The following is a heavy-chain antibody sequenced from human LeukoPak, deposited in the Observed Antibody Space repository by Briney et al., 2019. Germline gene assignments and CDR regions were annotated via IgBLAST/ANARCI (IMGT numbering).Heavy chain of an antibody. Sequence: ASVRVSFKASGYTFTSCYMHWVRQAPGQGLEWMGIINPSGGSTSYAQKFQGRVTMTRDTSTSTVYMELSSLRSEDTAVYYCADVTGNYVDYWGQGTLVTVSS. V-gene: IGHV1-46*01. J-gene: IGHJ4*02. CDR2: INPSGGST. CDR1: GYTFTSCY. CDR3: ADVTGNYVDY. D-gene: IGHD1-20*01.